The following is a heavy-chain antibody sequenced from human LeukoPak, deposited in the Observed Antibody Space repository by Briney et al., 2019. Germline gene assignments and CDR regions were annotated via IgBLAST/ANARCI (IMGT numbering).Heavy chain of an antibody. D-gene: IGHD3-22*01. J-gene: IGHJ4*02. CDR1: GFTFSSYE. Sequence: GGSLRLSCAASGFTFSSYEMNWVRQAPGKGLEWVSYISSSGSTIYYADSVKGRFTISRDNAKDSLYLQMNSLRAEDTAVYYCARPRVITHYFDYWGQGTLVTVSS. V-gene: IGHV3-48*03. CDR2: ISSSGSTI. CDR3: ARPRVITHYFDY.